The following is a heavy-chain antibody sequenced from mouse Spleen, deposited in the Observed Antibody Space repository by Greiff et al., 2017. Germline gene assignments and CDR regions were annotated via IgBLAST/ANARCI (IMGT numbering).Heavy chain of an antibody. V-gene: IGHV1-50*01. CDR2: IDPSDSYT. Sequence: QVQLKQPGAELVKPGASVKLSCKASGYTFASYWMQWVKQRPGQGLEWIGEIDPSDSYTNYNQKFKGKATLTVDTSSSTAYMQLSSLTSEDSAVYYCARQTMITLFAYWGQGTLVTVSA. D-gene: IGHD2-4*01. J-gene: IGHJ3*01. CDR3: ARQTMITLFAY. CDR1: GYTFASYW.